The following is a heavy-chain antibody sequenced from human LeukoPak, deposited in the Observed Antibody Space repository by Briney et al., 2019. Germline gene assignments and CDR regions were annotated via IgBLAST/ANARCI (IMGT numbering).Heavy chain of an antibody. CDR2: ISDGGST. J-gene: IGHJ3*02. CDR3: VRHCCSSPSKRTFDI. CDR1: GDSIRSSDYY. D-gene: IGHD2-15*01. V-gene: IGHV4-39*01. Sequence: SETPSLTCTVSGDSIRSSDYYWGCIRQSPGKGLEWIGTISDGGSTYYNPSLKSRIIISVDTSKNQFSLQLSSVTAADTAVYYCVRHCCSSPSKRTFDIWGQGTLVAVSS.